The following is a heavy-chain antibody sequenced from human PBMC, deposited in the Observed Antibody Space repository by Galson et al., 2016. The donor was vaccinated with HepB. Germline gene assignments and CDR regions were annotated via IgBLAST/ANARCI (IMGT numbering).Heavy chain of an antibody. J-gene: IGHJ4*02. CDR1: GFTFSSYA. D-gene: IGHD3-3*01. V-gene: IGHV3-23*01. CDR2: ISGSCGST. CDR3: AKVAPDYDFWSGYTVHYYFDY. Sequence: SLRLSCAASGFTFSSYAMSWVRQAPGKGLEWVSGISGSCGSTYYADSVKGRFTISRDNSKNTLYLQMNSLRAEDTAVYYCAKVAPDYDFWSGYTVHYYFDYWGQGTLVTVSS.